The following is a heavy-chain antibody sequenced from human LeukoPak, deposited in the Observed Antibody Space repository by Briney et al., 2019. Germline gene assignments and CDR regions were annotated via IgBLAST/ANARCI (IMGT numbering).Heavy chain of an antibody. CDR1: GGSVSSGGYY. CDR2: IYYNGNT. J-gene: IGHJ5*02. V-gene: IGHV4-61*08. Sequence: SETLSLTCSVPGGSVSSGGYYWSWVRQPPGKGLEWIGYIYYNGNTNYNPSLKSRVTISVDTSKNQFSLKLSSVTAADTAVYYCAREPLRAESRWFDPWGQGILVTVSS. CDR3: AREPLRAESRWFDP. D-gene: IGHD1-26*01.